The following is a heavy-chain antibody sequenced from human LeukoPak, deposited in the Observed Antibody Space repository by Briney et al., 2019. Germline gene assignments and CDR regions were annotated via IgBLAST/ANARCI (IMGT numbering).Heavy chain of an antibody. CDR3: ARDAPEQQWLAPVVSSGRFDP. Sequence: SETLSLTCAVSGGSISSGGYSWSWIRQPPGKGLEWIGYIYHSGSTYYNPSLKSRVTISVDRSKNQFSLKLSSVTAADTAVYYCARDAPEQQWLAPVVSSGRFDPWGQGTLVTVSS. CDR2: IYHSGST. D-gene: IGHD6-19*01. V-gene: IGHV4-30-2*01. CDR1: GGSISSGGYS. J-gene: IGHJ5*02.